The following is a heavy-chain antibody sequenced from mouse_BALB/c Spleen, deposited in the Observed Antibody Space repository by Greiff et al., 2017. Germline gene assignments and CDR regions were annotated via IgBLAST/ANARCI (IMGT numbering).Heavy chain of an antibody. V-gene: IGHV2-2*02. CDR3: ALIYYDYGYYAMDY. J-gene: IGHJ4*01. D-gene: IGHD2-4*01. CDR2: IWSGGST. Sequence: QVQLQQSGPGLVQPSQSLSITCTVSGFSLTSYGVHWVRQSPGKGLEWLGVIWSGGSTDYNAAFISRLSISKDNSKSQVFFKMNSLQANDTAIYYCALIYYDYGYYAMDYWGQGTSVTVSS. CDR1: GFSLTSYG.